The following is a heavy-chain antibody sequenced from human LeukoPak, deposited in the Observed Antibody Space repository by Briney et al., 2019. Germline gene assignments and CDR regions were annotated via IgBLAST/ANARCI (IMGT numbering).Heavy chain of an antibody. Sequence: SVKVSCKASGFTFSTSVIHWVRLTRGPRREWIGWIVVGTGSTSYAQNFQGRVTLTRDMSTNTVSMEVSSLTSEDTATYYCAAELKIGDIYFDPWGQGTLVTVSS. V-gene: IGHV1-58*02. D-gene: IGHD2/OR15-2a*01. CDR2: IVVGTGST. CDR3: AAELKIGDIYFDP. J-gene: IGHJ5*02. CDR1: GFTFSTSV.